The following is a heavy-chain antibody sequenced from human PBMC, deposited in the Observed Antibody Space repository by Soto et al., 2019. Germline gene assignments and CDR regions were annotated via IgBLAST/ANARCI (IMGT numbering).Heavy chain of an antibody. V-gene: IGHV3-23*01. CDR1: QFTFSNYA. Sequence: GGSLRLSCAASQFTFSNYAMSWVRQPPGKGLEWVSGISGSGINTYYADSVKGRFTISRDNSKNTLYLQMHSLGAEDTAVYYCAKGRWKLAEPHDAFDIWGQGTMVTVSS. CDR2: ISGSGINT. J-gene: IGHJ3*02. D-gene: IGHD1-1*01. CDR3: AKGRWKLAEPHDAFDI.